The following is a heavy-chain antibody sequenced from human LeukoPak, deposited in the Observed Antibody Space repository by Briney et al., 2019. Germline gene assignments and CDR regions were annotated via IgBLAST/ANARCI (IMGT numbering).Heavy chain of an antibody. Sequence: SETLSLTCAVSGGSISSSNWWSWVRQPPGKGLEWIGEIYHSGSTNYNPSLKSRVTISVDKSKNQFSLKLSSVTAADTAVYYCARGNPKDIVATIELGYWGQGTLVTVSS. CDR2: IYHSGST. CDR1: GGSISSSNW. D-gene: IGHD5-12*01. V-gene: IGHV4-4*02. J-gene: IGHJ4*02. CDR3: ARGNPKDIVATIELGY.